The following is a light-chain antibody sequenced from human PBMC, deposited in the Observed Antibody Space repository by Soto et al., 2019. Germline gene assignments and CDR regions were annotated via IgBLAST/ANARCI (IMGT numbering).Light chain of an antibody. Sequence: QAVLTQPPSVSGAPGQRVTISCTGSSSNIGAGYDVHWYQQLPGTAPKLLIYGNSNRPSGVPDRFSGSKSGTSASLAITGLQAEDEADYYCQSYDSSLSGWVFGGVTKHTVL. CDR2: GNS. J-gene: IGLJ3*02. CDR1: SSNIGAGYD. CDR3: QSYDSSLSGWV. V-gene: IGLV1-40*01.